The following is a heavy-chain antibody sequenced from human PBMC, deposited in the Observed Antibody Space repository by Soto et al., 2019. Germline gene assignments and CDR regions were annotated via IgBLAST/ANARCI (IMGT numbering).Heavy chain of an antibody. CDR1: GYTFSAYY. D-gene: IGHD1-26*01. V-gene: IGHV1-2*02. CDR2: INPSNEIT. CDR3: MRGGWGDSPIDY. J-gene: IGHJ4*02. Sequence: ASLKVSCKTSGYTFSAYYVHWARLTPGRGFQWLGWINPSNEITTFSQFFQGRVTMTRDTSTNTVHMGLNRLTSDDTAVYYCMRGGWGDSPIDYWGQGTQVTVSS.